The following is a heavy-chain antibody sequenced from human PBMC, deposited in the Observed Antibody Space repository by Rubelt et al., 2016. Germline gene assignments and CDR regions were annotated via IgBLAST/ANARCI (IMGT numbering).Heavy chain of an antibody. J-gene: IGHJ4*02. D-gene: IGHD3-16*01. V-gene: IGHV3-30*03. CDR1: GFTFSNAW. Sequence: GGSLRLSCVGSGFTFSNAWMSWVRQAPGKGLEWVADISHDGSSKYYADSVKGRFTISRDNSKNTLYLQMNSLTVDDTAVYYCARDGVDYWGQGTLVTVSS. CDR2: ISHDGSSK. CDR3: ARDGVDY.